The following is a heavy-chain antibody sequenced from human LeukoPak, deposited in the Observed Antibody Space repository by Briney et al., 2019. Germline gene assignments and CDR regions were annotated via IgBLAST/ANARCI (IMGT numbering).Heavy chain of an antibody. Sequence: SETLSLTCTVSSGSISSFYWSWIRQTPAKGLEWIGYIYYTGSTDYNPSLKSRVTISVDTSKNQISLRLNSVTAADTAMYYCARELYSGSDYWGQGTLVTVSS. J-gene: IGHJ4*02. CDR1: SGSISSFY. CDR2: IYYTGST. CDR3: ARELYSGSDY. D-gene: IGHD5-12*01. V-gene: IGHV4-59*01.